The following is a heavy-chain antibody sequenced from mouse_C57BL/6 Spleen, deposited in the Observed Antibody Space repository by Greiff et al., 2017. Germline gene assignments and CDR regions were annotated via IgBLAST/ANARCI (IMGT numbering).Heavy chain of an antibody. V-gene: IGHV1-55*01. Sequence: QVQLKQPGAELVKPGASVKMSCKASGYTFPSYWITWVKQRPGQGLEWIGDIYPGSGSTNYNEKFKSKATLTVDTSSSTAYMQLSSLTSEDSAVYYCARSDYSNYVDYFDYWGQGTTLTVSS. D-gene: IGHD2-5*01. J-gene: IGHJ2*01. CDR1: GYTFPSYW. CDR2: IYPGSGST. CDR3: ARSDYSNYVDYFDY.